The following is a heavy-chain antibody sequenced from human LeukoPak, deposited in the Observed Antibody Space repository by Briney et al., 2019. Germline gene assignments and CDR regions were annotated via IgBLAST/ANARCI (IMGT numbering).Heavy chain of an antibody. J-gene: IGHJ4*02. Sequence: GASVKVSCKASGYTFTRYYMHWVRQAPGQGLEWMGIINPSAGSTSYAPKLQGRVTLTRDTSTSTVYMELSSLGYEDTAIYYCARAPDNYGIDDYWGQGTLHTVSS. CDR3: ARAPDNYGIDDY. D-gene: IGHD5-18*01. CDR1: GYTFTRYY. V-gene: IGHV1-46*04. CDR2: INPSAGST.